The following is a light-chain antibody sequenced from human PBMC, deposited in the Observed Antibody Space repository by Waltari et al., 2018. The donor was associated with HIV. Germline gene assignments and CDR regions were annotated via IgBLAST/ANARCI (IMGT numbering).Light chain of an antibody. Sequence: QSALTQPASVSGSPGQSITISCTGTSFDIYGYNFVSWFQHHPGKSPKVIIYEVSNRPSGGADRFYGSKAGNTASLTIYGRQPEDEAEYFCISYISSSSPVFGGGTKLTVL. CDR2: EVS. V-gene: IGLV2-14*01. CDR3: ISYISSSSPV. J-gene: IGLJ3*02. CDR1: SFDIYGYNF.